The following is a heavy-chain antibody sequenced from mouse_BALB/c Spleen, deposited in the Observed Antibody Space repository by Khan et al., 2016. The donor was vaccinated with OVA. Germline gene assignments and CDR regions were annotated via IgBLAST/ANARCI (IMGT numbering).Heavy chain of an antibody. CDR1: GISITTGNYR. V-gene: IGHV3-5*02. D-gene: IGHD1-1*01. Sequence: VQLKEPGPGLVKPSQTVSLTCTVTGISITTGNYRWSWIRQFPGNKLEWIGNIYYSGTITYNPSLTSRTTITRDTSKNRFFLEMNSLTAEDTATYYCARDYGSLYWYFDVWGAGTTVTVSS. CDR2: IYYSGTI. CDR3: ARDYGSLYWYFDV. J-gene: IGHJ1*01.